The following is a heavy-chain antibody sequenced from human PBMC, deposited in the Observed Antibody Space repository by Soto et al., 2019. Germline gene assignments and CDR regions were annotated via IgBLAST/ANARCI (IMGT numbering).Heavy chain of an antibody. J-gene: IGHJ5*02. CDR1: GGSISSGGYS. Sequence: SETLSLTCAVSGGSISSGGYSWSWIRQPPGKGLEWIGYIYHSGSTYYNPSLKSRVTISVDRSKNQFSLKLSSVTAADTAVYYCARARKDYYDSSGYYRQSNWFDPWGQGTLVTVS. D-gene: IGHD3-22*01. CDR3: ARARKDYYDSSGYYRQSNWFDP. CDR2: IYHSGST. V-gene: IGHV4-30-2*01.